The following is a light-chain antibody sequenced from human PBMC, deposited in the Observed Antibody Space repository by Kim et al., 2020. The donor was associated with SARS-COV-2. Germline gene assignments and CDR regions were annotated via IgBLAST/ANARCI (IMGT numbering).Light chain of an antibody. CDR2: GAS. Sequence: SPGERATLYCRASQSISNYLAWYQHKPGQAPRLLIYGASNRATGIPARFSGSGSGTDFTLTISSLEPEDFAVYYCQQRANWPPITFGQGTRLEIK. V-gene: IGKV3-11*01. J-gene: IGKJ5*01. CDR1: QSISNY. CDR3: QQRANWPPIT.